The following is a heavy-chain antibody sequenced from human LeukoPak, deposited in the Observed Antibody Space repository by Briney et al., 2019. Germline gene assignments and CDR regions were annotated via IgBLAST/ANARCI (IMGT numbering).Heavy chain of an antibody. Sequence: GESLKISCKGSGYSFTSYWIGWVRQMPGKGLEWMGIIYPGDSDTRYSPSFQGQVTISADKSISTAYLQWSSLKASDTAMYYCARRIVVVPAAPGDAFDIWGQGTMVTVSS. CDR3: ARRIVVVPAAPGDAFDI. J-gene: IGHJ3*02. V-gene: IGHV5-51*01. CDR2: IYPGDSDT. D-gene: IGHD2-2*01. CDR1: GYSFTSYW.